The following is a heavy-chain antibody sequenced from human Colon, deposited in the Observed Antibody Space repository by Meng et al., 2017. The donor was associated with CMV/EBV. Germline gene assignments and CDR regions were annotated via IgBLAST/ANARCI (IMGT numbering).Heavy chain of an antibody. CDR3: AAGEGWYFDL. V-gene: IGHV3-7*02. J-gene: IGHJ2*01. CDR2: IKWDGSEK. Sequence: EVELVESGGGLVLAGGSPRLSCTASGFTFSLYWMHWVRQAPGRGLGWVASIKWDGSEKYYVNSMKGRFTISRDNAKNSLYLQMNSLRPEDTAVYYCAAGEGWYFDLWGRGTLVTASS. CDR1: GFTFSLYW.